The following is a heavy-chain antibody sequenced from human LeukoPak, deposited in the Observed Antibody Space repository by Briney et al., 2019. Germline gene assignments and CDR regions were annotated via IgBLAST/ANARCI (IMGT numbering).Heavy chain of an antibody. CDR3: AKIHQNRVVVGAKGAFDI. J-gene: IGHJ3*02. D-gene: IGHD2-15*01. V-gene: IGHV3-23*01. Sequence: GGSLRLSCEASGLTFNNYAMHWVRQSSGKGLEWVSGIGSSGGGTYYADSVKGRFTISRDTSKDTVYLQMDSLRAEDTATYYCAKIHQNRVVVGAKGAFDIWGQGTVVTVSS. CDR1: GLTFNNYA. CDR2: IGSSGGGT.